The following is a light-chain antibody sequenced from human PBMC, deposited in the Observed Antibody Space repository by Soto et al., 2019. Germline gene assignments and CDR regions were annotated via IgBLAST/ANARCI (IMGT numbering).Light chain of an antibody. CDR2: GAS. CDR1: QSVSGN. CDR3: QQYDHWPFT. Sequence: EIVMTQSPATLSVSPGERATLSCRASQSVSGNLAWYQQKPGQAPRLLIYGASTRATGLPARFSGSGSGTVFTLTISSLQSEDFALYYCQQYDHWPFTFGPGTKVDIK. V-gene: IGKV3-15*01. J-gene: IGKJ3*01.